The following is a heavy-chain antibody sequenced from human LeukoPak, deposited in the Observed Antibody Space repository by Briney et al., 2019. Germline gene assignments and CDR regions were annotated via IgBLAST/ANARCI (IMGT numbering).Heavy chain of an antibody. CDR3: ARIYSSSWFLNWFDP. CDR2: IYHSGST. CDR1: GGSISSSSYF. V-gene: IGHV4-39*07. Sequence: SETLSLTCTVSGGSISSSSYFWGWIRQPPGKGLECIGTIYHSGSTYYNPSLKSRVTISVDTSKNQFSLKLNSVTAADTAVYYCARIYSSSWFLNWFDPWGQGTLVTVSS. D-gene: IGHD6-13*01. J-gene: IGHJ5*02.